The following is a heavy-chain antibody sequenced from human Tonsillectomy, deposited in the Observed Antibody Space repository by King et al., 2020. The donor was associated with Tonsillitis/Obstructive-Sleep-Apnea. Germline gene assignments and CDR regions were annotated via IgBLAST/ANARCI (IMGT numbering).Heavy chain of an antibody. CDR1: GFTFGSYW. Sequence: VQLVESGGGLVQPGGSLRLSCAASGFTFGSYWMTWVRQAPGKGPEWVANIKQYGSEKYYVDSVKGRFTISRDDAKNSLYLQMNSLRAEDTAVYFCAGEYCSCGSCYRIFDCWGQGTLVTVSS. D-gene: IGHD2-15*01. CDR2: IKQYGSEK. J-gene: IGHJ4*02. CDR3: AGEYCSCGSCYRIFDC. V-gene: IGHV3-7*04.